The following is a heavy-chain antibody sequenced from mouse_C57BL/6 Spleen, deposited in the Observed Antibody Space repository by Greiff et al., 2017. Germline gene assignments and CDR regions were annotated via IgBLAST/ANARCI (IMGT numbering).Heavy chain of an antibody. Sequence: QVQLQQPGAELVRPGSSVKLSCKASGYTFTSYWMHWVKQRPIQGLEWIGNIDPSDSETHYNQKFKDKATLTVDKSSSTTYMQLRSLTSEDSAVYYCARVGGESYYAMDYWGQGTSVTVSS. CDR1: GYTFTSYW. CDR2: IDPSDSET. J-gene: IGHJ4*01. V-gene: IGHV1-52*01. CDR3: ARVGGESYYAMDY.